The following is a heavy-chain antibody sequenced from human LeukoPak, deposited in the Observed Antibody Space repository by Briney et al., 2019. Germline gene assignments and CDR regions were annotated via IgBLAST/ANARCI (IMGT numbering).Heavy chain of an antibody. V-gene: IGHV6-1*01. CDR2: TYYTSKWFN. D-gene: IGHD4-23*01. CDR3: ARDNDYGGYYFDY. Sequence: QTLSLTCAISGDSVSSNSASWHWIRQSPSRGLQWLGRTYYTSKWFNDYAVSLKSRITINPDTSKNQFSLQLNSVTPEDTAVYFCARDNDYGGYYFDYWGQGTLVTVSS. CDR1: GDSVSSNSAS. J-gene: IGHJ4*02.